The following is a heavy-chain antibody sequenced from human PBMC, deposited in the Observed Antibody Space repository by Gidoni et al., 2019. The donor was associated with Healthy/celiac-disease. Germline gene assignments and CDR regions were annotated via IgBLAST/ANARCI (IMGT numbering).Heavy chain of an antibody. CDR2: ISGSGGST. CDR1: GFTFSSYA. J-gene: IGHJ4*02. D-gene: IGHD3-9*01. CDR3: ARSRIYYDILTGYYPFDY. V-gene: IGHV3-23*01. Sequence: EVQLLESGGGLVQPGGSLRLSCAASGFTFSSYAMSWVRQAPGKGLEWVSAISGSGGSTYYADSVKGRFTISRDNSKNTLYLQMNSLRAEDTAVYYCARSRIYYDILTGYYPFDYWGQGTLVTVSS.